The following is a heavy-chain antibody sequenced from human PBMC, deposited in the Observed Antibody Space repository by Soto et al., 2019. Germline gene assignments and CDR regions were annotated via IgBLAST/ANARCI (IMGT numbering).Heavy chain of an antibody. D-gene: IGHD2-15*01. J-gene: IGHJ4*02. CDR1: GYSFSGYW. CDR2: IDPSDSYM. CDR3: ARQKRGDCSGGSCYSGLG. Sequence: PGESLKISCKVSGYSFSGYWINWVRQMPGKGLEWMGRIDPSDSYMNYSPSLQGHVTISADKSISTAYLQWSSLKASDTAMYYCARQKRGDCSGGSCYSGLGWGQGTQVTVSS. V-gene: IGHV5-10-1*01.